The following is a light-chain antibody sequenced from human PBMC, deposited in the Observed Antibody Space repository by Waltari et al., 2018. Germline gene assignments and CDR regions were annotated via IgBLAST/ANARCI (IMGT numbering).Light chain of an antibody. CDR1: PRVGRA. V-gene: IGKV3-20*01. Sequence: EIVLTQSPGPLALSPGARATLPCRSSPRVGRALAWYQQKPGQAPRLLIYDASSRTTGIPDRFRGSGSGTDFSLTISRVEPEDFAVYYCQMYVRLPVTFGQGTKVEVK. CDR2: DAS. CDR3: QMYVRLPVT. J-gene: IGKJ1*01.